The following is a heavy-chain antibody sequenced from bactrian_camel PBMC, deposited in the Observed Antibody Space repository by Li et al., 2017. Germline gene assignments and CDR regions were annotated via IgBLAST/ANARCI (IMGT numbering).Heavy chain of an antibody. CDR1: GFTFNAYT. D-gene: IGHD6*01. CDR2: IRSSGST. V-gene: IGHV3S9*01. J-gene: IGHJ4*01. CDR3: AAGPWYTDEYKY. Sequence: HVQLVESGGGLVQPGGSLRLSCAASGFTFNAYTMMWVRQVPGKGLEYISRIRSSGSTVYADSVKGRCTIARDNTKNTVYLQMISLESEDTALYYCAAGPWYTDEYKYWGQGTQVTVS.